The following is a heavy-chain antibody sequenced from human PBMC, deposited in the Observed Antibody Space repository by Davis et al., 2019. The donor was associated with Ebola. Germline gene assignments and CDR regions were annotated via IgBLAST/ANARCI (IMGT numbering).Heavy chain of an antibody. CDR3: ARDNGSGSYFDY. J-gene: IGHJ4*02. CDR1: GGSISSGGYS. Sequence: SETLSLTCTVSGGSISSGGYSWSWIRQPPGKGLEWIGYIYYSGSTNYNPSLKSRVTISVDTSKNQFSLKLSSVTAADTAVYYCARDNGSGSYFDYWGQGTLVTVSS. V-gene: IGHV4-61*08. CDR2: IYYSGST. D-gene: IGHD1-26*01.